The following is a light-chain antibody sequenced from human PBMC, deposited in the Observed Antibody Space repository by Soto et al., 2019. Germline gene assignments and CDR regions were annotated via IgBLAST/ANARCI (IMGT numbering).Light chain of an antibody. CDR3: QQYNNWPRAT. J-gene: IGKJ4*01. CDR2: RAS. CDR1: QSINSN. Sequence: IVMTQSPATLSVSPGERATLSCRASQSINSNLAWYQQKPGLAPRLLMFRASIRATGFPARFSGSGSGTEFNITISSLQSEDSAIYYCQQYNNWPRATFGGGTKVEIK. V-gene: IGKV3-15*01.